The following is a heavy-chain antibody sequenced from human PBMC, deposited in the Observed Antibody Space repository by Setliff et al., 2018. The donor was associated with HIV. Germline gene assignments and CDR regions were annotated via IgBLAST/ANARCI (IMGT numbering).Heavy chain of an antibody. CDR2: IIAMFGTA. D-gene: IGHD2-15*01. CDR1: GGTFSTYV. V-gene: IGHV1-69*13. J-gene: IGHJ3*02. CDR3: ARSLRYCSGETCYSDWVYDPFDI. Sequence: GASVKVSCKASGGTFSTYVITWVRQAPGQGLEWMGGIIAMFGTANYAPRFQDRVKITADESTSTAYMELSSPRSGDTAVYYCARSLRYCSGETCYSDWVYDPFDIWGQGTVVTVSS.